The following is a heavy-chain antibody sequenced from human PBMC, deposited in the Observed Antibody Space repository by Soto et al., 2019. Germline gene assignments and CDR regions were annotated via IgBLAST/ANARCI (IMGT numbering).Heavy chain of an antibody. CDR3: AKDCGSGLIDY. CDR2: ISYDGSNK. V-gene: IGHV3-30*18. D-gene: IGHD6-19*01. Sequence: GGSLRLSCAACGFTFSSYGMHWGRQAPGKGLGWVAVISYDGSNKYYADSVKGRFTISRDNSKNTLYLQMNSLRAEDTAVYYCAKDCGSGLIDYWGQGTLVTVSS. CDR1: GFTFSSYG. J-gene: IGHJ4*02.